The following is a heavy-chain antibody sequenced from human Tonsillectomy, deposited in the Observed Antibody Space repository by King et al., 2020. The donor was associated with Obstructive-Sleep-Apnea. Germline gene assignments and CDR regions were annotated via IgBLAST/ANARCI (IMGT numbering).Heavy chain of an antibody. D-gene: IGHD5-18*01. J-gene: IGHJ4*02. CDR1: GYSFSTYW. V-gene: IGHV5-51*01. Sequence: VQLVESGAEVKKPVESLKISCKGSGYSFSTYWIGWVRQMPGKGLEWMGIIYPGDSVTRYRPPFQGQVTISADKSISTAYLQWSSLKASDTAMYYCARPQSYGYFFDYWGQGTLVTVSS. CDR2: IYPGDSVT. CDR3: ARPQSYGYFFDY.